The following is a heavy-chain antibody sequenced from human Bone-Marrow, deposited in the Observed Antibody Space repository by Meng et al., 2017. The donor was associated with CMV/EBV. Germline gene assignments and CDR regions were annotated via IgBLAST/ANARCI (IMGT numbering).Heavy chain of an antibody. Sequence: SETLSLTCTVSGGSISSGDYYWSWIRQPPGKGLEWIGYIYYSGSTYYNPSLKSRVTISVDTSKNQFSLKPSSVTAADTAVYYCASERSGDFWSGRGYFDYWGQGTLVTVSS. V-gene: IGHV4-30-4*08. CDR1: GGSISSGDYY. CDR3: ASERSGDFWSGRGYFDY. CDR2: IYYSGST. D-gene: IGHD3-3*01. J-gene: IGHJ4*02.